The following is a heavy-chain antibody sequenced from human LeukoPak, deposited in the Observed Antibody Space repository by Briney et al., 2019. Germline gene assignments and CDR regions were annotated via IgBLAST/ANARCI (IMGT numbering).Heavy chain of an antibody. Sequence: GGSLRLSCAASGFTFSSYAMSWVRRAPGKGLEWVSAISGSGGSTYYADSVKGRFTISRDNSKNTLYLQMNSLRAEDTAVYYCAKRWSPYYYDSSGYYPVDYWGQGTLVTVSS. V-gene: IGHV3-23*01. D-gene: IGHD3-22*01. CDR1: GFTFSSYA. CDR2: ISGSGGST. J-gene: IGHJ4*02. CDR3: AKRWSPYYYDSSGYYPVDY.